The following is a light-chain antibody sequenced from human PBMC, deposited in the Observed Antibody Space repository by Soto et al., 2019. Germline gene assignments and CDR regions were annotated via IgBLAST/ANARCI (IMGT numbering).Light chain of an antibody. Sequence: DIQMTQSPSSLCASLGDRVTITCRASQSISSYLNWYQQKPGKAPKLLIYAASSLQSGVPSRFSGSGSGTDFTLTISSLQPEDFATYYCQQSYSTPLTFGGGTKVDIK. V-gene: IGKV1-39*01. CDR2: AAS. CDR3: QQSYSTPLT. CDR1: QSISSY. J-gene: IGKJ4*01.